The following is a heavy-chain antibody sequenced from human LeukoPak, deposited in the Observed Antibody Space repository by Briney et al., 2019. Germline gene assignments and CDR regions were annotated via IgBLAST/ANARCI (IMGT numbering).Heavy chain of an antibody. D-gene: IGHD3-3*01. CDR2: VENSGNEK. CDR1: GFTFSINN. J-gene: IGHJ4*02. V-gene: IGHV3-30*02. CDR3: AKDFRWSFDY. Sequence: GGSLRLSCAASGFTFSINNMHWVRQAPGKGLEWVAFVENSGNEKYADSVRGRFTVSRDNSRSTLYLQMNSLRNEDTAVYYCAKDFRWSFDYWGQGSLVTVSS.